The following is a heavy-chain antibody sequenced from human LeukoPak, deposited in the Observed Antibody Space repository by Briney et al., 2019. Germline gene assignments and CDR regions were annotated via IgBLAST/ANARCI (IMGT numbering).Heavy chain of an antibody. CDR3: AKDYYGSGSYYGYYYYMDV. Sequence: PGGSLRLSCAASGFTFSSYGMHWVRQAPGKGLEWVAFIRYDGSNKYYADSVKGRFTISRDNSKNTLYLQMNSLRAEDTAVYYCAKDYYGSGSYYGYYYYMDVWGKGTTVTISS. CDR1: GFTFSSYG. V-gene: IGHV3-30*02. J-gene: IGHJ6*03. CDR2: IRYDGSNK. D-gene: IGHD3-10*01.